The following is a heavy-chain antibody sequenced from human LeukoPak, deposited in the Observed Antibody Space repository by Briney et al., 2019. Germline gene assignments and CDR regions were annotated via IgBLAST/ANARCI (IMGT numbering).Heavy chain of an antibody. CDR2: IKQDGSEK. D-gene: IGHD1-26*01. CDR1: GFTFSSYW. J-gene: IGHJ4*02. CDR3: ASLLSGSNQINDY. Sequence: GGSLRLSCAASGFTFSSYWMSWVRQAPGKGLEWVANIKQDGSEKYYVDSVKGRFTISRDNAKNPLYLQMNSLRAEDTAVYYCASLLSGSNQINDYWGQGTLVTVSS. V-gene: IGHV3-7*01.